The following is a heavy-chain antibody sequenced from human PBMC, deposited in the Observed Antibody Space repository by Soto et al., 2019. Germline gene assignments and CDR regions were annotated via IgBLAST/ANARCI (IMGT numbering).Heavy chain of an antibody. CDR3: ARVVSGGHSDY. Sequence: QVQLVQSGAEVKKPGASVKVSCKASGYTFTNYDINWVRQATGQGLEWMGRMNPNSGNTDYAQKFQDRVTMTRDTSIRTAYMELSGLRFEDTAVYCCARVVSGGHSDYWGQGTLVTVSS. J-gene: IGHJ4*02. D-gene: IGHD2-15*01. V-gene: IGHV1-8*01. CDR2: MNPNSGNT. CDR1: GYTFTNYD.